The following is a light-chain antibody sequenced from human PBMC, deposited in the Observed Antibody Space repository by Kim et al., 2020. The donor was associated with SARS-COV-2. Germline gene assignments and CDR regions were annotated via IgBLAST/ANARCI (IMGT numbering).Light chain of an antibody. CDR1: SSNIGSNT. CDR3: APWDDSLTGVV. V-gene: IGLV1-44*01. CDR2: SNN. Sequence: SELTQPPSASGTPGQRVTISCSGSSSNIGSNTVNWYQQLPGTAPKLLIYSNNQRPSGVPDRFSGSKSGTSASLAISGLQSEDEADYYCAPWDDSLTGVV. J-gene: IGLJ2*01.